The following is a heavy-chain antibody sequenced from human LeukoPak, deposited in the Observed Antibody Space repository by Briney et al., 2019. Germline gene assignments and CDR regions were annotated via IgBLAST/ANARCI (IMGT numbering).Heavy chain of an antibody. D-gene: IGHD2/OR15-2a*01. CDR3: TREVSPTFYYYYYGMDV. V-gene: IGHV3-33*01. J-gene: IGHJ6*02. Sequence: VGSLRLSCAASGFTFSSYGMHWVRQAPGTGREWVAVVCYYGSNKYYADSAQGRFTTSSDNSKNTLYLQKNSLRGDDTVVYYGTREVSPTFYYYYYGMDVWGQGTTVTVSS. CDR1: GFTFSSYG. CDR2: VCYYGSNK.